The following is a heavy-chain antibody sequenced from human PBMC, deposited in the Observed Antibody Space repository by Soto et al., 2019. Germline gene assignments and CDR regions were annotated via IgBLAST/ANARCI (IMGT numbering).Heavy chain of an antibody. CDR1: GGTFSSHS. J-gene: IGHJ4*02. Sequence: VQLMQSGAEVKKPGSSVKVSCKASGGTFSSHSINWVRQAPGQGLEWMGGIITLFGTSNYAQNFQGRVTITAEQSTSKAYMELNSLTSDDTAVYYCAREVGYGDFSAALLDWGQGTLVTVSS. CDR2: IITLFGTS. V-gene: IGHV1-69*01. CDR3: AREVGYGDFSAALLD. D-gene: IGHD2-21*02.